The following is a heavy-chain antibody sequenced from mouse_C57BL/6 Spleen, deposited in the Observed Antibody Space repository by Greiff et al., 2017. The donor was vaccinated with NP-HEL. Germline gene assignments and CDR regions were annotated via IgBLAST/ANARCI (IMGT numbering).Heavy chain of an antibody. J-gene: IGHJ2*01. D-gene: IGHD2-3*01. CDR1: GYTFTSYW. CDR2: IDPSDSET. Sequence: QVQLQQPGAELVRPGSSVKLSCKASGYTFTSYWMHWVKQRPIQGLEWIGNIDPSDSETHYNQKFKDKATLTVDKSSSTAYMQLSSLTSEDSAVYYCARDDGYYLPLGYWGQGTTLTVSS. CDR3: ARDDGYYLPLGY. V-gene: IGHV1-52*01.